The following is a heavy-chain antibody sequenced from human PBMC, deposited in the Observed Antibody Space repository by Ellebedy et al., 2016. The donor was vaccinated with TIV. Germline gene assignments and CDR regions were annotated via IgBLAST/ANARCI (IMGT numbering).Heavy chain of an antibody. CDR1: GFTFGTSW. D-gene: IGHD1-7*01. J-gene: IGHJ4*02. CDR2: IKPDGSEE. CDR3: ATHRTWSHDF. V-gene: IGHV3-7*03. Sequence: PGGSLRLSCAASGFTFGTSWMAWVRQAPGKGLEWVANIKPDGSEEYYVDSVKGRFTISRDNAKNSLYLQSNSPRGDDTAVYYCATHRTWSHDFWGQGTLVIDSS.